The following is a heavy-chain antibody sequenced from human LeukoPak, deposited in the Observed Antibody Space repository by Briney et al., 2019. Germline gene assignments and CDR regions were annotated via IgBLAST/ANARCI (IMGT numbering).Heavy chain of an antibody. Sequence: GGSLRLSCAASGFTFSNYYMSWIRQAPGKGLEWVSYISSSGSNICYADSVKGRFTISRDNAKNSLYLQMNSLRAEDTAVYYCARDNGMYYCDYWGQGTLVTVSS. J-gene: IGHJ4*02. D-gene: IGHD2-8*01. V-gene: IGHV3-11*01. CDR3: ARDNGMYYCDY. CDR1: GFTFSNYY. CDR2: ISSSGSNI.